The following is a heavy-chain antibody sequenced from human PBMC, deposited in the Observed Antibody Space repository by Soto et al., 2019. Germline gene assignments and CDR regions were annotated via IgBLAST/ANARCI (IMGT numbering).Heavy chain of an antibody. D-gene: IGHD1-1*01. CDR3: AKDGRLGQVDY. V-gene: IGHV3-74*01. CDR2: INSDGSST. Sequence: EVQLVESGGGLVQPGGSLRLSCAASGFTLRGYWMHWVRQAPGKGLVWVSRINSDGSSTSYADSVKGRFTISRDNAKHTLYLQMNSLRAEDTAVYYCAKDGRLGQVDYWGQGTLVTASS. CDR1: GFTLRGYW. J-gene: IGHJ4*02.